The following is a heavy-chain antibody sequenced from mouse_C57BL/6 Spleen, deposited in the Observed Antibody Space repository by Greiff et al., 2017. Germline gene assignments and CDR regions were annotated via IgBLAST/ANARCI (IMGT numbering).Heavy chain of an antibody. CDR2: IDPANGNT. V-gene: IGHV14-3*01. Sequence: EVQLQESVAELVRPGASVKLSCTASGFNINNTYMHWVKQRPDQGLEWIGRIDPANGNTKYAPKFQGKATITADTSSNTAYLQLSSLTSEDTAIYYCARGAGYIPYAMDYWGQGTSVTVSS. CDR3: ARGAGYIPYAMDY. J-gene: IGHJ4*01. CDR1: GFNINNTY. D-gene: IGHD2-2*01.